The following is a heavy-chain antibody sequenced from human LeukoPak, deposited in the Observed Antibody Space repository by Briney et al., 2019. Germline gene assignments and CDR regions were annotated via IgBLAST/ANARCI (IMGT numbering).Heavy chain of an antibody. V-gene: IGHV4-39*07. J-gene: IGHJ5*02. Sequence: SETLSLTCTVSGGSISSSSYYWGWIRQPPGKGLEWIGSRYYSGSTYYNPSLKSRVTISVDTSKNQLSLKMSSVTAADTAVYYCASGYSSGWDPHEAWFDPWGQGTLVTVSS. D-gene: IGHD6-19*01. CDR2: RYYSGST. CDR1: GGSISSSSYY. CDR3: ASGYSSGWDPHEAWFDP.